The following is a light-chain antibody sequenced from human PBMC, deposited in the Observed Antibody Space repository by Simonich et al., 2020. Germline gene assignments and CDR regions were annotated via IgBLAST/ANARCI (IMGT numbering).Light chain of an antibody. V-gene: IGLV2-11*01. Sequence: QSALTQPRSVSGSPGQSVTISCTGTSSDVGGYTYVSWYQQHPGKAPKLMIYDVSKQPSGVPDRFSGSKSGNTASLTISGLQAEDEADYYCCSYAGSYNWVFGGGTKLTVL. CDR2: DVS. J-gene: IGLJ3*02. CDR1: SSDVGGYTY. CDR3: CSYAGSYNWV.